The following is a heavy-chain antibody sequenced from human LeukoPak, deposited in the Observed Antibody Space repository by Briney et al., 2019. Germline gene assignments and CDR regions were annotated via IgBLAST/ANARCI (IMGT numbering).Heavy chain of an antibody. CDR2: IYYSGST. V-gene: IGHV4-59*01. J-gene: IGHJ6*03. D-gene: IGHD1-26*01. Sequence: SETLSLTCTVSGVSISSYYWSWIRQPPGKGLEWIGYIYYSGSTNYNPSLKSRVTISVDTSKNQFSLKLSSVTAADTAVYYCARISVGARGRYYYYYMDVWGKGTTVTVSS. CDR3: ARISVGARGRYYYYYMDV. CDR1: GVSISSYY.